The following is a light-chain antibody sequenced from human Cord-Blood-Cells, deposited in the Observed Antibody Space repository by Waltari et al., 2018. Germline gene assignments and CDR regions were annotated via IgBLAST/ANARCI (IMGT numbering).Light chain of an antibody. CDR2: ECS. Sequence: QSALTQPASVSGSPGQSITISCTGTSSDVGSYNLVSWYQQHPGKAPKLIIYECSKRPSGVSTRFSVSMSGNTASRTLSGLQSEDEADYYCCSGAGSSSWVFGGGTKLTVL. CDR1: SSDVGSYNL. V-gene: IGLV2-23*01. J-gene: IGLJ3*02. CDR3: CSGAGSSSWV.